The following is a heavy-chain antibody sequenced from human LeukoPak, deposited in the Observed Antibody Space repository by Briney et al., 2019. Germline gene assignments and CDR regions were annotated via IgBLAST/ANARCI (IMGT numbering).Heavy chain of an antibody. J-gene: IGHJ4*02. CDR3: ARSTARFDY. CDR1: GFTFSSYW. Sequence: GGSLRLSCAASGFTFSSYWMSWVRQAPGKGLEWVANIKQDGSEKYYVDSVKGRFTISRDNAKKLLYLQMNSLRAEDTDVYYCARSTARFDYWGQGTLVTVSS. CDR2: IKQDGSEK. D-gene: IGHD2-21*02. V-gene: IGHV3-7*01.